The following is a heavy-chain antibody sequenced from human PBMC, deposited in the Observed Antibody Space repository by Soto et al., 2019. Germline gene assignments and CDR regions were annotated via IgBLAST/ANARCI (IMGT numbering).Heavy chain of an antibody. CDR3: ARVVPPSYYYDSSGYYHDY. Sequence: PSETLSLTCTVSGGSISSGGYYWSWIRQHPGKGLEWIGYIYYSGSTYYNPSLKSRVTISVDTSKNQFSLKLSSVTAADTAVYYCARVVPPSYYYDSSGYYHDYWGQGTLVTVSS. D-gene: IGHD3-22*01. V-gene: IGHV4-31*03. CDR2: IYYSGST. CDR1: GGSISSGGYY. J-gene: IGHJ4*02.